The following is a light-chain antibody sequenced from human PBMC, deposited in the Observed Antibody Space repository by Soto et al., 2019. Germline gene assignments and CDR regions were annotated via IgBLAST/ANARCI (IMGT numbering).Light chain of an antibody. CDR1: QSVSTKY. V-gene: IGKV3-20*01. CDR3: QQFGTSPLVT. Sequence: ILLTQSPCTLSLSPGERATLSCRASQSVSTKYLAWYQQKPGQAPRLLIHGLSIRATGIPDRFSGSGSGTDFILTISRLEHEDFAVYYCQQFGTSPLVTFGPGTKGDIK. J-gene: IGKJ3*01. CDR2: GLS.